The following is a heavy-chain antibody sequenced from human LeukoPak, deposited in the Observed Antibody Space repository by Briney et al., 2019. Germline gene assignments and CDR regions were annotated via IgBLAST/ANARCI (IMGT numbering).Heavy chain of an antibody. CDR1: GGSISSGSYY. J-gene: IGHJ6*03. CDR2: IYTSGST. CDR3: ARDVIVVVPAAIQPYYYYYYMDV. D-gene: IGHD2-2*01. V-gene: IGHV4-61*02. Sequence: SETLSLTCTVSGGSISSGSYYWSWIRQPAGKGLEWIGRIYTSGSTNYNPSLKSRVTISVDTSKNQFSLKLSSVTAADTAVYYCARDVIVVVPAAIQPYYYYYYMDVRGKGTTVTVSS.